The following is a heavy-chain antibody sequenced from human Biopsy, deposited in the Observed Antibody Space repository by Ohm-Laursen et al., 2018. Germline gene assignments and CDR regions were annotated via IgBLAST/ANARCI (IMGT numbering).Heavy chain of an antibody. Sequence: GASVKVSCNGSGYIFTSFGVSWVRQAPGHGLAWMGWVSTYNGNTEYEQKFQGRVTMTTDTSANTAYIELRSLRSDDTAVYFCARVREGGLLDYWGQGILVTVSS. CDR1: GYIFTSFG. CDR2: VSTYNGNT. V-gene: IGHV1-18*01. J-gene: IGHJ4*02. CDR3: ARVREGGLLDY. D-gene: IGHD3-16*01.